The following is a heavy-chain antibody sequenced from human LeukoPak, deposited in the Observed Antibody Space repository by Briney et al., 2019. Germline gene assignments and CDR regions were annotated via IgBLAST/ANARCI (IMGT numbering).Heavy chain of an antibody. CDR2: IYSGGST. J-gene: IGHJ4*02. CDR1: GFTVSSNY. Sequence: GGSLRLSCAASGFTVSSNYMSWVRQAPGKGLEWVSVIYSGGSTYYADPVKGRFTISRDNSKNTLYLQMNSLRAEDTAVYYCARGVGSYYFDYWGQGTLVTVSS. V-gene: IGHV3-53*01. D-gene: IGHD1-26*01. CDR3: ARGVGSYYFDY.